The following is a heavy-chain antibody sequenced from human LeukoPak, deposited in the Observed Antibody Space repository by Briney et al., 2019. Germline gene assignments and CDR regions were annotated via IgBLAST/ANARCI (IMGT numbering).Heavy chain of an antibody. CDR1: GFTFSSYG. D-gene: IGHD2-2*01. CDR2: FSSSGNT. Sequence: GGSLRLSCAASGFTFSSYGMSWVRQAPEKGLEWVSGFSSSGNTYYADSVKGRFTISRDNSKNTLYLQMNTLRVDDTAVYYCARWNGYADYWGQGTLVTVSS. J-gene: IGHJ4*02. CDR3: ARWNGYADY. V-gene: IGHV3-23*01.